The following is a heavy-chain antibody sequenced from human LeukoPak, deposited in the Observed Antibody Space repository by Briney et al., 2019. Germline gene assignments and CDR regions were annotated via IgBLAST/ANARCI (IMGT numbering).Heavy chain of an antibody. CDR2: ISAYNGNT. J-gene: IGHJ4*02. D-gene: IGHD2-21*02. CDR1: GYTFTSYG. Sequence: ASVTDSRKASGYTFTSYGISWVRQAPGQGLEWMGWISAYNGNTNYAQKLQGRVTMTTDTSTSTAYMELRSLRSDDTAVYYCARDLISNCGGDCYSDYFDYWGQGTLVTVSS. CDR3: ARDLISNCGGDCYSDYFDY. V-gene: IGHV1-18*01.